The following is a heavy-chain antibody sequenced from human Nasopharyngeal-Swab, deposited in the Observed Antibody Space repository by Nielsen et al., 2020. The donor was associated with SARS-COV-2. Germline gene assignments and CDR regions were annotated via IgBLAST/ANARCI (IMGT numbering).Heavy chain of an antibody. CDR3: ASSPLDSSGYYYGLDY. CDR2: ISYDGSNK. V-gene: IGHV3-30-3*01. D-gene: IGHD3-22*01. Sequence: GGSLRLSCAASGFTFSSYAMHWVRQAPGKGLECVAVISYDGSNKYYADSVKGRLTISRDNSKNTLSPQMNSLRAEDTAVYYCASSPLDSSGYYYGLDYWGQGTLVTVSS. J-gene: IGHJ4*02. CDR1: GFTFSSYA.